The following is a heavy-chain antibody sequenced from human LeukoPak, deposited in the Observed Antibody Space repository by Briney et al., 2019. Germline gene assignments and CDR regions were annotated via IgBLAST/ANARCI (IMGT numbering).Heavy chain of an antibody. CDR3: ARENSNSWYLDY. J-gene: IGHJ4*02. CDR1: GGSISTYY. CDR2: IYNSGST. D-gene: IGHD6-13*01. V-gene: IGHV4-59*01. Sequence: SGTLSLTCTVSGGSISTYYWSWIRQPPGKGLEWIGYIYNSGSTNYNPSLKSRVTISVDTSKNQFSLKLSSVTAADTAVYYCARENSNSWYLDYWGQGTLVTVSS.